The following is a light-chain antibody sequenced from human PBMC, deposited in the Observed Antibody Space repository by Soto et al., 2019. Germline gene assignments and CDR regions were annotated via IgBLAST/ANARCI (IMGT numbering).Light chain of an antibody. J-gene: IGKJ1*01. CDR1: QSVSSN. CDR3: QQYQNWPPT. CDR2: GAS. Sequence: EIVMTQSPGTLSVSPGERATPSCRASQSVSSNLAWYQQKPGQAPRLFIYGASTRATGIPAKFSGSGFGTEFTLSISSLQSEDFAVYYCQQYQNWPPTFGQGTKVDIK. V-gene: IGKV3-15*01.